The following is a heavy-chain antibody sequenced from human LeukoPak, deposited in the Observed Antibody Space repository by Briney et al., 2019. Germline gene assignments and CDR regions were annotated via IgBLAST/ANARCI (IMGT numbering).Heavy chain of an antibody. J-gene: IGHJ6*03. D-gene: IGHD2-2*02. CDR1: GFTFRSYS. CDR3: AKALRAPHRPVYTYYYMDV. V-gene: IGHV3-48*01. CDR2: IDTSSTTI. Sequence: GGSLRLSCAASGFTFRSYSMNWVRQAPGKGLEWVSYIDTSSTTIYYADSVKGRFTISRDNAKNSLFLQMNSLRVDDAAVYYCAKALRAPHRPVYTYYYMDVWGKGTTVIVSS.